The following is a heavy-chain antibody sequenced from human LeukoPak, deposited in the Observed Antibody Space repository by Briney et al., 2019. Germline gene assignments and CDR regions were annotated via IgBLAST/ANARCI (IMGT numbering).Heavy chain of an antibody. CDR3: ARFSCSGGSCYPRGIDY. J-gene: IGHJ4*02. Sequence: SETLSLTCTVSGGSISSYYWSWIRQPPGKGLEWIGYIYYSGSTNYNPSLKSRVTISVDTSKDQFSLKLSSVTAADTAVYYCARFSCSGGSCYPRGIDYWGQGTLVTVSS. CDR1: GGSISSYY. D-gene: IGHD2-15*01. V-gene: IGHV4-59*01. CDR2: IYYSGST.